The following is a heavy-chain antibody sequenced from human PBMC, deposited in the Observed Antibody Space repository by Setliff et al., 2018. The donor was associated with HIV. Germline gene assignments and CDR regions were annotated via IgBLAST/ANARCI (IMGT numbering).Heavy chain of an antibody. CDR1: GYTFTNYG. CDR3: ARDVEHMMDV. Sequence: ASVKVSCKASGYTFTNYGISWVRQAPGHGLEWMGWISPHIGHTNYAQTFQGRVTMTVDTSTSSAYMELRRLRFDDTAVYYCARDVEHMMDVWGQGTTVTVSS. CDR2: ISPHIGHT. V-gene: IGHV1-18*01. J-gene: IGHJ6*02.